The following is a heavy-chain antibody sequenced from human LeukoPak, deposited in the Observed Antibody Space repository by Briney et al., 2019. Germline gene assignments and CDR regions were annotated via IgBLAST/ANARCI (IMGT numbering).Heavy chain of an antibody. J-gene: IGHJ4*02. CDR2: ISYDGSNK. CDR3: AKLVGATDGFDY. Sequence: GGSLRLSCAASGFTFSSYGMHWVRQAPGKGLEWVAVISYDGSNKYYADSVNGRFTISRDNSKNTLYLQMNSLRAEDTAVYYCAKLVGATDGFDYWGQGTLVTVSS. V-gene: IGHV3-30*18. CDR1: GFTFSSYG. D-gene: IGHD1-26*01.